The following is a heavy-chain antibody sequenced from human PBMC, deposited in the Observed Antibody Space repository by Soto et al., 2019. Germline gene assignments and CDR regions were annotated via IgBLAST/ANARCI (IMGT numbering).Heavy chain of an antibody. CDR2: ISYDGSNK. Sequence: QVQLVESGGGVVQPGRSLRLSCAASGFPFTTYGMHWVREGPGKGLEWVAVISYDGSNKYYADSVKGRFTISRDNSKNTLYLQMNSLRPEDTALCCCVGGQYYFDYRGQGTLVTVSS. V-gene: IGHV3-30*03. CDR1: GFPFTTYG. D-gene: IGHD3-10*01. CDR3: VGGQYYFDY. J-gene: IGHJ4*02.